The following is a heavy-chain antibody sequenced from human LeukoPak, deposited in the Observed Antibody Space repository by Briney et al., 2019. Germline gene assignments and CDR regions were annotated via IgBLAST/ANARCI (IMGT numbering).Heavy chain of an antibody. CDR3: ARHHYYDSSGYYSFPERNIDY. Sequence: GESLKISCKGSGYSFTCYWIGWVRQMPGKGLEWMGIIYPGDSDTRYSPSFQGQVTISADKSISTAYLQWSSLKASDTAMYYCARHHYYDSSGYYSFPERNIDYWGQGTLVTVSS. D-gene: IGHD3-22*01. CDR2: IYPGDSDT. J-gene: IGHJ4*02. V-gene: IGHV5-51*01. CDR1: GYSFTCYW.